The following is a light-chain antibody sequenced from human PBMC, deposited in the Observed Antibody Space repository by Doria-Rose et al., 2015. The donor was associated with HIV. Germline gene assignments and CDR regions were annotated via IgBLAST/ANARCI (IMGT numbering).Light chain of an antibody. CDR3: QQTYSFPYS. CDR1: QGITSN. J-gene: IGKJ2*01. Sequence: DVQLTQSPSSLSASVGDRVTITCRASQGITSNLNWYQQKAGKAPKHLIFTATTLQSGVPSRFSGGGSGTDFTLTISSLQPEDFATYYCQQTYSFPYSFGQGTKLDIE. CDR2: TAT. V-gene: IGKV1-39*01.